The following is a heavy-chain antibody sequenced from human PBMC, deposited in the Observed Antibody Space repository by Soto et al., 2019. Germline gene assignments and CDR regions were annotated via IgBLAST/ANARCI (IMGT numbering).Heavy chain of an antibody. J-gene: IGHJ4*02. CDR3: ARDPPPYYGDQRFDY. CDR2: INPSGGST. CDR1: GYTFTSYY. Sequence: ASVKVSCKASGYTFTSYYMHWVRQAPGQGLEWMGIINPSGGSTSYAQKFQGRVTMTRDTSTSTVYMELSSLRSEDTAVYYCARDPPPYYGDQRFDYWGQGTLVTVSS. D-gene: IGHD4-17*01. V-gene: IGHV1-46*01.